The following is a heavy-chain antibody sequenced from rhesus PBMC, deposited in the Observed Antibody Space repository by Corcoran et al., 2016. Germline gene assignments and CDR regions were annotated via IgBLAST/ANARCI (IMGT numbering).Heavy chain of an antibody. J-gene: IGHJ4*01. Sequence: QVQLQESGPGAVKPSETLSLTCTVSGGSISGYYWTWIRQPPGKGLEWIGDIYSNSEGSNYNPSLKSRVTISKDTSRNQFSLKLSSVTATDTAVYYCARRGRNFDYWGQGVLVTVSS. V-gene: IGHV4S12*01. CDR3: ARRGRNFDY. CDR2: IYSNSEGS. CDR1: GGSISGYY. D-gene: IGHD6-25*01.